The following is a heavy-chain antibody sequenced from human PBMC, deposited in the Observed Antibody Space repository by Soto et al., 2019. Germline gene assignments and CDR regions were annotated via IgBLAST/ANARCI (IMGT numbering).Heavy chain of an antibody. D-gene: IGHD3-22*01. V-gene: IGHV1-18*01. CDR2: ISAYNGNT. J-gene: IGHJ4*02. CDR3: ARDPINYYDSSPLDY. CDR1: GYTFTSYG. Sequence: GASVKVSCKASGYTFTSYGISWVRQAPGQGLEWMGWISAYNGNTNYAQKLQGRVTMTTDTSTSTAYMELRSLRSDDTAVYYCARDPINYYDSSPLDYWGQGTLVTVSS.